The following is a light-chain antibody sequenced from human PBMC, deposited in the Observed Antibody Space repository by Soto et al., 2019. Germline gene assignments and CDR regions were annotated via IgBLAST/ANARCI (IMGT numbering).Light chain of an antibody. Sequence: EIVLTQSPATLSLSPGERATLSCRASQSVSSYLAWYQQKPGQAPRLLIYDAFSKDTGIPARFSGSGSGTAFTLTISSLEPEDFAVYYWQQRSNWLFGGGTKVEIK. V-gene: IGKV3-11*01. J-gene: IGKJ4*01. CDR1: QSVSSY. CDR2: DAF. CDR3: QQRSNWL.